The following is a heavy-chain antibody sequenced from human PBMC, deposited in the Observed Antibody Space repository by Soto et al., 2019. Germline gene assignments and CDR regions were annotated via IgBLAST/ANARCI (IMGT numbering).Heavy chain of an antibody. CDR3: ARDLGYGDSTV. CDR2: IYYSGST. Sequence: SETLSLTCTVSGGSISSYYWSWIRQPPGKGLEWIGYIYYSGSTNYNPSLKSRVTISVDTSKNQFSLKLSSVTAADTAVYYCARDLGYGDSTVWGQGTLVTVSS. V-gene: IGHV4-59*01. J-gene: IGHJ4*02. D-gene: IGHD4-17*01. CDR1: GGSISSYY.